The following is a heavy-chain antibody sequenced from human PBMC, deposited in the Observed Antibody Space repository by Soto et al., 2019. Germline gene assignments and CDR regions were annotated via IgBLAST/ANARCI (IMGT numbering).Heavy chain of an antibody. V-gene: IGHV1-69*06. J-gene: IGHJ6*02. CDR3: AITRIAAAGYYYYGMDV. D-gene: IGHD6-13*01. CDR1: GGTFSSYA. Sequence: ASVKVSCKASGGTFSSYAISWVRQAPGQGLEWMGGIIPIFGTANYAQKFQGRVTITADKSTSTAYMELSSLRSEDTAVYYCAITRIAAAGYYYYGMDVWVQGTTVTVYS. CDR2: IIPIFGTA.